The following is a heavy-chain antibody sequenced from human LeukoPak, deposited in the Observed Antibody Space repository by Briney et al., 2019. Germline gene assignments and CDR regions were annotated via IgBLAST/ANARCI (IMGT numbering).Heavy chain of an antibody. CDR2: SYYTGDS. Sequence: SETLSLTCSVSGGSISSSYWSWIRQPPGRGLEWIGYSYYTGDSNYSPSLKSRVTISCATSKMQFSLRLRSVTATDTAVYYCARRVHNRGLYDLGAFDIWGQGTMVTVSS. D-gene: IGHD1-14*01. CDR3: ARRVHNRGLYDLGAFDI. J-gene: IGHJ3*02. CDR1: GGSISSSY. V-gene: IGHV4-59*12.